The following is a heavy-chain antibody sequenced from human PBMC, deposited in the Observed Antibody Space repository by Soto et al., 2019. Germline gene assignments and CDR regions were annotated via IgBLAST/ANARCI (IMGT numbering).Heavy chain of an antibody. J-gene: IGHJ4*02. CDR1: GFTFSNYG. V-gene: IGHV3-33*01. CDR3: APQAFDY. Sequence: LRLSCAASGFTFSNYGMHWVRQAPGKGLEWVAFVWLDGSNKYYADSVRDRLTVSRVNSKNTLYLQMNSLRAEDTAVYHCAPQAFDYWGQGTLVTVSS. CDR2: VWLDGSNK.